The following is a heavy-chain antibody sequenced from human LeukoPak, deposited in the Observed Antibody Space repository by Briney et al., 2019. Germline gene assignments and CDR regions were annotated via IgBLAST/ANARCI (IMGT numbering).Heavy chain of an antibody. D-gene: IGHD6-13*01. CDR1: GFTFSSFG. V-gene: IGHV3-30*18. CDR2: ISYDGSNK. J-gene: IGHJ4*02. Sequence: PGRSLRLPCAASGFTFSSFGMHWVRQAPGKGLEWVAVISYDGSNKYYADSVKGRFTISGDNSKNTLYLQMNSLRPEDTAVYHCAKRMGPSIAAADLDYWGQGTLVIVSS. CDR3: AKRMGPSIAAADLDY.